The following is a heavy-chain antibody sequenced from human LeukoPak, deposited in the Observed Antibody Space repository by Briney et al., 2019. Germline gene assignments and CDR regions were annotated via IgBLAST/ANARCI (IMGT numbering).Heavy chain of an antibody. CDR3: ARTSDSSSRSDLNWFDP. J-gene: IGHJ5*02. CDR1: GYTFTSYG. D-gene: IGHD6-13*01. CDR2: ISAYNGNT. Sequence: ASVKVSCTASGYTFTSYGISWVRQAPGQGLEWMGWISAYNGNTNYAQKFQGRVTMTRDTSTSTVYMELSSLRSEDTAVYYCARTSDSSSRSDLNWFDPWGQGTLVTVSS. V-gene: IGHV1-18*01.